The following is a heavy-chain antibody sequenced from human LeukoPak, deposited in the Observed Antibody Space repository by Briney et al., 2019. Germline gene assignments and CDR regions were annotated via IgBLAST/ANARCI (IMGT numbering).Heavy chain of an antibody. V-gene: IGHV4-39*01. CDR3: ARRPRAGFGELLSLNWFDL. CDR1: GGSISSSSYY. Sequence: PSETLSLTCTVSGGSISSSSYYWGWIRQPPGKGLEWIGSIYYSGSTYYNPSLKSRVTISVDTSKNQFSLKLSSVTAADTAVYYCARRPRAGFGELLSLNWFDLWGQGTLVTVSS. J-gene: IGHJ5*02. CDR2: IYYSGST. D-gene: IGHD3-10*01.